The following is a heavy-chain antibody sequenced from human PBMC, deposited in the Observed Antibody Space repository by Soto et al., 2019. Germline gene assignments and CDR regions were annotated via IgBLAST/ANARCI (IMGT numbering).Heavy chain of an antibody. J-gene: IGHJ4*02. D-gene: IGHD2-21*01. CDR1: GFTFSNSP. V-gene: IGHV3-30*04. CDR2: ISSDGSSK. Sequence: GGSLRLSCAASGFTFSNSPMYWVRQAPGKGLEWVAFISSDGSSKYYGDSVQGRFTISRDNSKNILYLLMDSLRTDDTAVYYCASRRGDGYFNYWGQGTLVTVSS. CDR3: ASRRGDGYFNY.